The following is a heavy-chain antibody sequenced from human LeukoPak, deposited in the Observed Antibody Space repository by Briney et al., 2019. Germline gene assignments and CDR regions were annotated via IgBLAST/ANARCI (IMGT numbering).Heavy chain of an antibody. CDR2: INPNSGGT. J-gene: IGHJ3*02. D-gene: IGHD1-7*01. V-gene: IGHV1-2*02. CDR3: ARDRGELELRLHDAFDI. Sequence: ASVKVSCKASGYTFTGYYMHWVRQAPGQGLEWMGWINPNSGGTNYAQKFQGRVTMTRDTSISTAYMELSRLRSDDMAVYYCARDRGELELRLHDAFDIWGQGTMVTVSS. CDR1: GYTFTGYY.